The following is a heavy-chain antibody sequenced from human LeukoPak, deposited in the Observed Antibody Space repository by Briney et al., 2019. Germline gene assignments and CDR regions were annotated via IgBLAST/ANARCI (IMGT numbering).Heavy chain of an antibody. Sequence: PGGSLRLSCAASGFTFSSYSMNWVRQTPGKGLEWVSSISSSSYIYYADSVKGRFTISRDNAKNSLYLQMNSLRAEDTAVYYCARGSRSGYFDYWGQGTLVTVSS. CDR1: GFTFSSYS. CDR2: ISSSSYI. CDR3: ARGSRSGYFDY. J-gene: IGHJ4*02. V-gene: IGHV3-21*01. D-gene: IGHD3-16*01.